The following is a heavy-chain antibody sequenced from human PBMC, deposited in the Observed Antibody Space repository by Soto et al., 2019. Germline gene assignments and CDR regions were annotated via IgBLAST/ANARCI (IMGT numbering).Heavy chain of an antibody. Sequence: SETLSLTCSLSCGSFINYYWTWIRQPPGAGLEWIGEANDSGSTSYSPALKSRVTISVDSSKNQFSLILTSITAADRAVYFCARCQYHGSAGFYTIRYFYGVDVWGQGTTVTVSS. D-gene: IGHD3-22*01. J-gene: IGHJ6*02. CDR1: CGSFINYY. CDR3: ARCQYHGSAGFYTIRYFYGVDV. CDR2: ANDSGST. V-gene: IGHV4-34*01.